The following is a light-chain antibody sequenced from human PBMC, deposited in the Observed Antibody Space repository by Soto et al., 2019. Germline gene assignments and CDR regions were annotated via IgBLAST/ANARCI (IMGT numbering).Light chain of an antibody. V-gene: IGKV3-11*01. CDR1: QSVSSY. CDR2: DAS. Sequence: EIVLTQSPATLSLSPGERATLSCRASQSVSSYLAWYQQKPGQAPRLLIYDASNRATGIPARFSGSVSGTDFTLTISSLETEDCAVYYCQQRSNWLTFGGGTKVEIK. CDR3: QQRSNWLT. J-gene: IGKJ4*01.